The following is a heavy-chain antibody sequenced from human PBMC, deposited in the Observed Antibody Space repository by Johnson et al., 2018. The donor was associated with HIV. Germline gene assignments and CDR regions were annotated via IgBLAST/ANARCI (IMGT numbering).Heavy chain of an antibody. Sequence: QMQLVESGGGVVQPGGSLRLSCAASGFTFSSYGMHWVRQAPGKGLEWVAFIRYAGTNKYYADSMKGRFTISRDNSKNTLDLQMSSLRPEDTAVYYCAKIGQWRERLDAFDVWGQGTMVTVSS. CDR1: GFTFSSYG. CDR2: IRYAGTNK. J-gene: IGHJ3*01. V-gene: IGHV3-30*02. D-gene: IGHD6-19*01. CDR3: AKIGQWRERLDAFDV.